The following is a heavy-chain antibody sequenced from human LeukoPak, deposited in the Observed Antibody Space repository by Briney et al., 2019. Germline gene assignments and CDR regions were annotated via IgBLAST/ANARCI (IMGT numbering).Heavy chain of an antibody. D-gene: IGHD3-10*01. CDR1: GGSFSGYY. J-gene: IGHJ5*02. Sequence: SETLSLTCAVYGGSFSGYYWSWIRQPPGKGLEWIGEINHSGSTNYNPSLKSRVTISVDTSKNQFSLKLSSVTAADTAVYYCVRKLPITYYYGSGSHHWFDPWGQGTLVTVSS. CDR2: INHSGST. CDR3: VRKLPITYYYGSGSHHWFDP. V-gene: IGHV4-34*01.